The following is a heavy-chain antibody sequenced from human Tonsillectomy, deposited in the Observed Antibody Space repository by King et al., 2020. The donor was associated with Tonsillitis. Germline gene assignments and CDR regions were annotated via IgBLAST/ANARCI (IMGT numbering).Heavy chain of an antibody. D-gene: IGHD3-9*01. CDR3: ATPHYDILTGFYDFFDY. Sequence: EVQLVESGGGLVQPGGSLRLSCAASGFTFSRYAMSWVRQAPGKGLEWVSTISGSGGSTYYADSVKGRFTISRDNSKNTRYLQMNSLRAEDTAVYYCATPHYDILTGFYDFFDYWGQGTLVTVSS. V-gene: IGHV3-23*04. CDR2: ISGSGGST. J-gene: IGHJ4*02. CDR1: GFTFSRYA.